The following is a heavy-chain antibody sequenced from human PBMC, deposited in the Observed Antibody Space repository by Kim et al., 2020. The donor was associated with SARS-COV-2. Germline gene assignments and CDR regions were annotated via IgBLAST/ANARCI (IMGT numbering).Heavy chain of an antibody. V-gene: IGHV3-33*01. Sequence: GGSLRLSCAASGFTFSSYGMHWVRQAPGKGLEWVAVIWYDGSNKYYADSVKGRFTISRDNSKNTLYLQMNSLRAEDTAVYYCARGGRLNYYYGMDVWGQGTTVTVSS. CDR1: GFTFSSYG. J-gene: IGHJ6*02. CDR2: IWYDGSNK. CDR3: ARGGRLNYYYGMDV.